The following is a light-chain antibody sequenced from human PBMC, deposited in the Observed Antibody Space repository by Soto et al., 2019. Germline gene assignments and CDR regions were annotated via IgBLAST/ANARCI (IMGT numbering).Light chain of an antibody. V-gene: IGKV3-20*01. CDR1: QSVSSSY. J-gene: IGKJ1*01. CDR2: GAS. CDR3: QQYGSSRT. Sequence: EIVLTQSPGTLSLSPGERATLSCRASQSVSSSYLAWYQQKPGQAPRLLIYGASSRDTGIPDRFSGSGSGTDFTLTISRLEPEEFAVYYCQQYGSSRTFGQGNKVEIK.